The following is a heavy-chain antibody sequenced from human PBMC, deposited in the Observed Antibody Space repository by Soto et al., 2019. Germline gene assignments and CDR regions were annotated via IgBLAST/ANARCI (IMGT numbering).Heavy chain of an antibody. CDR1: GFMFSSYA. Sequence: VQLLESGGGLVQPGGSLRLSCAASGFMFSSYAMSWVRQAPGKGLEWISAISGSGTSTYYADSVKGRFTISRDNSKKKLYLQMSSLRTEDTAVYYCANTNPLAVTAAQWYYYGMDVWGQGTTVTVSS. CDR2: ISGSGTST. J-gene: IGHJ6*02. D-gene: IGHD6-19*01. V-gene: IGHV3-23*01. CDR3: ANTNPLAVTAAQWYYYGMDV.